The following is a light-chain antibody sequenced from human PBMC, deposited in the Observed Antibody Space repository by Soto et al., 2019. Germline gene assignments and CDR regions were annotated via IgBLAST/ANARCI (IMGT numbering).Light chain of an antibody. CDR3: QQYNSYSGT. V-gene: IGKV1-5*03. CDR1: QSISSW. J-gene: IGKJ1*01. CDR2: KAS. Sequence: DIQMTQSPSTLSASVGDRVTITCRASQSISSWFAWYQQKPGKAPKLLIYKASSLESGVPSRFSGSGSGTEFTLTISSLQPDYFATYYGQQYNSYSGTFGQGTKVEIK.